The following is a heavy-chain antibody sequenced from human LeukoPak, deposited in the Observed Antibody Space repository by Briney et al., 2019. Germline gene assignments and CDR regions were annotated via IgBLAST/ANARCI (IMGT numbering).Heavy chain of an antibody. CDR3: ARDLLDFWSAPAYLDY. V-gene: IGHV1-69*05. CDR1: GGTFSSYA. Sequence: ASVKVSCKASGGTFSSYAISWVRQAPGQGLEWMGGIIPIFGTANYAQKFQGRVTITTDESTSTAYMELSSLRSEDTAVYYCARDLLDFWSAPAYLDYWGQGTLVTVSS. J-gene: IGHJ4*02. CDR2: IIPIFGTA. D-gene: IGHD3-3*01.